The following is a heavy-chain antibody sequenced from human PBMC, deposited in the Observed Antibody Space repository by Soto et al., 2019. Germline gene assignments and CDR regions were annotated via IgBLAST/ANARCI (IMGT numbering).Heavy chain of an antibody. D-gene: IGHD1-26*01. V-gene: IGHV3-23*01. CDR3: ARGLWDLDFFDY. CDR2: IGGSGGST. CDR1: GFTFSSYA. Sequence: GGSLRLSCAASGFTFSSYAMNWVRQAPGKGLEWVSAIGGSGGSTSYTDSVKGRFTISRDNSKNTVNLQMNNLRVEDTAVYYCARGLWDLDFFDYWGQGTLVTVSS. J-gene: IGHJ4*02.